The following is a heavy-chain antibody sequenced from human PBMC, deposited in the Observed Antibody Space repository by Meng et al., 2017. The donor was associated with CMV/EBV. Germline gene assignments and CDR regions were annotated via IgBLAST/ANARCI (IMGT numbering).Heavy chain of an antibody. CDR2: IYYSGST. CDR1: GCPTSSGDYY. V-gene: IGHV4-30-4*08. CDR3: ARVVPAATRPGRAGCYFDY. D-gene: IGHD2-2*01. Sequence: LRLSCTVSGCPTSSGDYYWSWIRQPPGKGLEWIGYIYYSGSTYYNPSLKSRVTIAVDTSKNQFSLKLSSVTAADTAVYYCARVVPAATRPGRAGCYFDYWGQGTLVTVSS. J-gene: IGHJ4*02.